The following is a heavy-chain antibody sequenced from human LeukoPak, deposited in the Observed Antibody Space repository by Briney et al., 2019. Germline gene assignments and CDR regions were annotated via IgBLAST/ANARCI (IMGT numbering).Heavy chain of an antibody. CDR2: ISWNSGSI. D-gene: IGHD2-21*02. V-gene: IGHV3-9*01. CDR1: GFTFDDYA. CDR3: AKGRISDCGGDCLEDAFDI. Sequence: GGSLRLSCAASGFTFDDYAMHWVRHAPGKGLEWVSGISWNSGSIGYADSVKGRFTISRDNAKNSLYLQMNSLRAEDTALYYCAKGRISDCGGDCLEDAFDIWGQGTMVTVSS. J-gene: IGHJ3*02.